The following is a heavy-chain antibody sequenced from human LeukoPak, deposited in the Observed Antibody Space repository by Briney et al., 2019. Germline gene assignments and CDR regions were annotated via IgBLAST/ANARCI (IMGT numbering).Heavy chain of an antibody. J-gene: IGHJ4*02. Sequence: PGGSLRLSCAASGFTFSAYGMHWVRRAPGKGLEWVAFIWFDGSNKYYADSVKGRFTISRDNSKNTLYLQMNSLRLEDTAVFHCAKECGGGCSDGYWGQGTLVTVSS. CDR3: AKECGGGCSDGY. CDR1: GFTFSAYG. CDR2: IWFDGSNK. D-gene: IGHD2-21*02. V-gene: IGHV3-30*02.